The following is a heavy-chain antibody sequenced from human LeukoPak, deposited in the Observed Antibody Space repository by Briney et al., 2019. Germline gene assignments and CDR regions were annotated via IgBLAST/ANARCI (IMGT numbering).Heavy chain of an antibody. CDR1: GGSFSGYY. CDR2: INHSGST. D-gene: IGHD5-24*01. CDR3: AREALRDGYSIDY. V-gene: IGHV4-34*01. Sequence: SETLSLTCAVYGGSFSGYYWSWIRQPPGKGLEWIGEINHSGSTNYNPSLKSRVAISVDTSKNQFSLKLSSVTAADTAVYYCAREALRDGYSIDYWGQGTPVTVSS. J-gene: IGHJ4*02.